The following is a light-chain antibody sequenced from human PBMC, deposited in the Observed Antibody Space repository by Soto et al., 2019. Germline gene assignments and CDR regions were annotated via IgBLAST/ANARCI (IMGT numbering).Light chain of an antibody. J-gene: IGKJ1*01. CDR1: QSVTSRY. V-gene: IGKV3-20*01. CDR2: GAS. Sequence: EIVLTQSPGTLSLSPGERATLSCRASQSVTSRYFAWYQHKPGQAPRLLIYGASNRATGTPDRFSGSGSGTAFTFTISRLEPEDFAVYYCQQYGTSPRVTFGQGTKVEIK. CDR3: QQYGTSPRVT.